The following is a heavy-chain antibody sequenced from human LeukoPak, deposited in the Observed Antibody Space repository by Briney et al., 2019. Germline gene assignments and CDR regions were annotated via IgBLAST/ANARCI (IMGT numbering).Heavy chain of an antibody. D-gene: IGHD3-9*01. CDR2: IWYDGIKE. Sequence: GRSLRLSCAASGFTFSSYGMHWVRQAPGKGLEWVAVIWYDGIKEYYADSVKGRFTISRANSKNTLYLQMNSLRAEDTAVYYCAKDITAILTGYYNADWFDPWGQGTLVTVSS. J-gene: IGHJ5*02. CDR1: GFTFSSYG. V-gene: IGHV3-33*06. CDR3: AKDITAILTGYYNADWFDP.